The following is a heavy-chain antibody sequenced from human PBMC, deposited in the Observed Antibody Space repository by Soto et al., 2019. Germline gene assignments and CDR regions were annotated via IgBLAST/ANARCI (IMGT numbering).Heavy chain of an antibody. CDR2: VSHDGRNT. D-gene: IGHD6-19*01. J-gene: IGHJ4*02. V-gene: IGHV3-30*18. Sequence: VQLVESGGGVVQPGRSLRLSCAASGFTFSDYAMHWVRQAPGKGLEWVAVVSHDGRNTHYADSVKGRFTISRDSSKTTVSLEMTSLRAEDTAVAYCAKGGRQWLVISDFNYWGQGALVTVSS. CDR1: GFTFSDYA. CDR3: AKGGRQWLVISDFNY.